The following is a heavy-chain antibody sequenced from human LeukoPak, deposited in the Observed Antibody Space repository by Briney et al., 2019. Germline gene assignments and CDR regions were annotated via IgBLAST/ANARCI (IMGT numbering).Heavy chain of an antibody. CDR2: ITGSGDYT. V-gene: IGHV3-23*01. CDR3: AELGITMIGGV. Sequence: PGGSLRLSCAASRFTFSNYAMSWVRQAPGKGLEWVSAITGSGDYTDYADSVQGRFTISRDNAKNSLYLQMNSLRAEDTAVYYCAELGITMIGGVWGKGTTVTISS. CDR1: RFTFSNYA. J-gene: IGHJ6*04. D-gene: IGHD3-10*02.